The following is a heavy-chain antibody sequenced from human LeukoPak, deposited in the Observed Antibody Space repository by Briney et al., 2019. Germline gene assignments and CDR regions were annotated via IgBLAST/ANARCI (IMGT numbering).Heavy chain of an antibody. Sequence: GGSLRLSCAASGFTFSSFAMSWVRRAPGRGLEWVSAISGSGGSTYYADSVKGRFTISRDNSKNTLYLQMNSLRAEDTAVYYCAKQQGIAAAGTDYWGQGTLVTVSS. CDR1: GFTFSSFA. J-gene: IGHJ4*02. D-gene: IGHD6-13*01. CDR2: ISGSGGST. CDR3: AKQQGIAAAGTDY. V-gene: IGHV3-23*01.